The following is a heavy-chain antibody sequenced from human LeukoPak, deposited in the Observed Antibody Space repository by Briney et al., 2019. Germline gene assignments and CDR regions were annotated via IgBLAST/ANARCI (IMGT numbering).Heavy chain of an antibody. Sequence: SETLSLTCTGSGGSISSYYWSWIRQPPGKGLEWIGCIYYSGSSNYNPSLKSRVTISVDTSKNQFSLKLSSVTAADTAVYYCARLEIAAAGNYNYFECWGQGTLVTVSS. CDR3: ARLEIAAAGNYNYFEC. CDR1: GGSISSYY. V-gene: IGHV4-59*08. J-gene: IGHJ4*02. D-gene: IGHD6-13*01. CDR2: IYYSGSS.